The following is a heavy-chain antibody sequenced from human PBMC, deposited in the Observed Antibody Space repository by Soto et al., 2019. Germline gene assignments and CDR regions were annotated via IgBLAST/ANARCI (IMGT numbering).Heavy chain of an antibody. CDR2: ISSNGGST. D-gene: IGHD6-13*01. J-gene: IGHJ4*02. CDR3: VKVLALGYFDY. V-gene: IGHV3-64D*08. Sequence: PGGSLRLSCSASGFTFSSYAMHWVRQAPGKGLEYVSAISSNGGSTYYADSVKGRFTISRDNSKNTLYLQMSSLRAEDTAVYYCVKVLALGYFDYWGQGTLVTVSS. CDR1: GFTFSSYA.